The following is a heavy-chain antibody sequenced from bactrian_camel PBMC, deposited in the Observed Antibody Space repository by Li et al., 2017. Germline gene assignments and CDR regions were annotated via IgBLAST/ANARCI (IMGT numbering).Heavy chain of an antibody. CDR1: GFTFSTYW. D-gene: IGHD6*01. CDR2: IGVSDDA. CDR3: AADPGPYGGSTPPPADYFGH. V-gene: IGHV3S6*01. J-gene: IGHJ4*01. Sequence: HVQLVESGGGLVQPGGSLRLSCATSGFTFSTYWMFWVRQAPGKGLEWVSSIGVSDDAYYSHSVKGRFTISKDNAKNTLTLQMDSLKPEDTAMYYCAADPGPYGGSTPPPADYFGHWGQGTQVTVSS.